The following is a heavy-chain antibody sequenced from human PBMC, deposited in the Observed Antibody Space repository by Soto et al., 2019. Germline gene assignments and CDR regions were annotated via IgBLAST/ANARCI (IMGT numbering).Heavy chain of an antibody. CDR1: GFTFSDYY. J-gene: IGHJ1*01. Sequence: QVQVVESGGGLVKPGGSLRLSCAASGFTFSDYYMSWIRQVPGKGLEWVSYISTSGTSINYADSVKGRFSISRDNAKNSLYLQMNSLRDEDTAVYYFARASRDSSSWLPEYCQHWCQGTLVTVSS. CDR2: ISTSGTSI. D-gene: IGHD6-13*01. CDR3: ARASRDSSSWLPEYCQH. V-gene: IGHV3-11*01.